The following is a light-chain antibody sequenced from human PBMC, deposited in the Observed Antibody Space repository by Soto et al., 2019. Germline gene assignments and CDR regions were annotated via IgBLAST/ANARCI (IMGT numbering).Light chain of an antibody. Sequence: EIVLTQSPGTLSLSPGARATLSCRASQSVSTSSLAWYQQKGGQAPRLLIHGASNRATGIPDRFTGSGSGTDLTLTISSLEPEDFAVYYCEQYGSSPPSITFGQGTRLEIK. CDR3: EQYGSSPPSIT. CDR1: QSVSTSS. CDR2: GAS. V-gene: IGKV3-20*01. J-gene: IGKJ5*01.